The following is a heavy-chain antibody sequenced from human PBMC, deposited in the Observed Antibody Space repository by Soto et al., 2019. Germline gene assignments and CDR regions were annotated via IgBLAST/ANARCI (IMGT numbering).Heavy chain of an antibody. V-gene: IGHV1-24*01. J-gene: IGHJ3*02. CDR2: FDPEDGET. Sequence: ASVKVSCKVSGYTLTELSMHWVRQAPGKGLEWMGGFDPEDGETIYAQKFQGRVTMTEDTSTDTAYMELSSLRSEDTAVYYCATGALVVVVAATREDAFDIWGQGTMVTVS. CDR3: ATGALVVVVAATREDAFDI. D-gene: IGHD2-15*01. CDR1: GYTLTELS.